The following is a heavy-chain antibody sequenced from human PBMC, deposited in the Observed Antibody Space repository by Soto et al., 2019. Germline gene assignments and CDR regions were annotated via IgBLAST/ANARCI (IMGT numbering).Heavy chain of an antibody. J-gene: IGHJ6*02. V-gene: IGHV4-39*01. CDR2: IYYSGST. CDR3: ARGGMDV. Sequence: SETLSLTCTVSGGSISSSSYYWGWIRQPPGKGLEWIGSIYYSGSTYYNPSLKSRVTISVDTSKNQFSLKLSSVTAADTAVYYCARGGMDVWGQGTTVTVSS. CDR1: GGSISSSSYY.